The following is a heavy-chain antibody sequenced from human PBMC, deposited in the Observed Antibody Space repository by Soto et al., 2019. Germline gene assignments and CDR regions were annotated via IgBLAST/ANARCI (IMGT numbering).Heavy chain of an antibody. D-gene: IGHD3-10*01. Sequence: GGSLRLSCAASGFTITNYGMHWVRQAPGKGLEWVAIIWYDGSNKYYADSVKGRFTISRDNSENTVTLQMNSLRAEDTAVYYCAAGEPLHYGGQGTLVTVSS. J-gene: IGHJ4*01. CDR2: IWYDGSNK. CDR1: GFTITNYG. V-gene: IGHV3-33*01. CDR3: AAGEPLHY.